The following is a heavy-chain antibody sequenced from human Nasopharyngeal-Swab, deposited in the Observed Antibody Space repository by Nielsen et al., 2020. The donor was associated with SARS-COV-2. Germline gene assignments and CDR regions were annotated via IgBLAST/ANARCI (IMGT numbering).Heavy chain of an antibody. D-gene: IGHD1-26*01. CDR2: ISYDGSNK. Sequence: GESLKISCAASGFTFSSYGMHWVRQAPATGLECVAVISYDGSNKYHADSVRGRFTISRDDSENTLYLQMNSLRPEDTSVYYCARGGMVGATTYGWFDPWGQGTLVTVSS. J-gene: IGHJ5*02. CDR1: GFTFSSYG. V-gene: IGHV3-30*03. CDR3: ARGGMVGATTYGWFDP.